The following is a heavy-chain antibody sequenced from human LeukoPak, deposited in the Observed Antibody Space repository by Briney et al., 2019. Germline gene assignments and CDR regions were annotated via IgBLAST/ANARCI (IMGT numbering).Heavy chain of an antibody. Sequence: ASVKVSCKASGYTFTSYGISWVRQAPGQGLEWMGWISAYNGNTNYAQKLQGRVTMTTDTSTSTAYMELRSLRSDDTAVYYCARVSGSYLLLYYYYYMDVWGKGTTVTVSS. V-gene: IGHV1-18*01. J-gene: IGHJ6*03. CDR2: ISAYNGNT. CDR1: GYTFTSYG. CDR3: ARVSGSYLLLYYYYYMDV. D-gene: IGHD1-26*01.